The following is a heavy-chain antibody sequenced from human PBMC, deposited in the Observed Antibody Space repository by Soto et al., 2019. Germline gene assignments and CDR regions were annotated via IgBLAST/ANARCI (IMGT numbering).Heavy chain of an antibody. J-gene: IGHJ4*02. D-gene: IGHD5-18*01. V-gene: IGHV1-46*01. CDR2: MNPGGGST. CDR3: ARDSDTVMDRPIEYYFDY. Sequence: ASVKVSCKASGYTFTSHXMHWVRQAPGQGLKWMGIMNPGGGSTTYAQKFQGRLTMTRDTSTSTVYMELSSLRSDDTAVYYCARDSDTVMDRPIEYYFDYWGQGALVTVSS. CDR1: GYTFTSHX.